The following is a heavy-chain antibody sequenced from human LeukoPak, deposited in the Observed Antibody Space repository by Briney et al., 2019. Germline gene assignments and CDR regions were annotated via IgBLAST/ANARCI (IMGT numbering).Heavy chain of an antibody. CDR2: ISGNGGIT. Sequence: GGSLRLSCAASGFIFGGYVMSWVRQAPEKGLEWVSSISGNGGITYYADSLKGRFIISRDNSTNTLYLQMNGLRAEDTAVYYCAKAGNWDQGYYYYGIDAWGQGTTVTVS. CDR3: AKAGNWDQGYYYYGIDA. D-gene: IGHD7-27*01. J-gene: IGHJ6*02. CDR1: GFIFGGYV. V-gene: IGHV3-23*01.